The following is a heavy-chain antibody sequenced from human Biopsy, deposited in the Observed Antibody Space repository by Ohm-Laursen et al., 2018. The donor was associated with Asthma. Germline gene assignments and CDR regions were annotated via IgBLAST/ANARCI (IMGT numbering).Heavy chain of an antibody. CDR1: GGTFNTYV. J-gene: IGHJ4*02. CDR2: INSVLGTT. V-gene: IGHV1-69*13. D-gene: IGHD2-2*01. CDR3: ARKAGSCISRTCYSLDF. Sequence: GASVKVSCKSLGGTFNTYVIGWVRQAPGQGLEWMGGINSVLGTTTYPQKFQDRVTITADDSTSTVYMELSSLRSGDTAVYYCARKAGSCISRTCYSLDFWGQGTLVTVSS.